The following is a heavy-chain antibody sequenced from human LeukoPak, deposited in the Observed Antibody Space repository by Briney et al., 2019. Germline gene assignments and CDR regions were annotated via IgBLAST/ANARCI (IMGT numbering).Heavy chain of an antibody. J-gene: IGHJ4*02. CDR3: VKMATCGGDCYYDY. CDR1: RFTFSSYA. CDR2: ISGSGGST. V-gene: IGHV3-23*01. Sequence: PGGSLRLSCAASRFTFSSYAMNWVRQAPGKGLEWVSAISGSGGSTYYADSVKGRFTISRDNSKNTLYLQMNSLRAEDTAVYYCVKMATCGGDCYYDYWGQGTLVTVSS. D-gene: IGHD2-21*02.